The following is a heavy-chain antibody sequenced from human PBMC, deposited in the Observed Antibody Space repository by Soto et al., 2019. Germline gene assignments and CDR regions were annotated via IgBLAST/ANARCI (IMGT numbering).Heavy chain of an antibody. CDR3: ARGWFGPDV. V-gene: IGHV3-74*01. J-gene: IGHJ6*04. D-gene: IGHD3-10*01. CDR1: GFTLSGRS. Sequence: EVQLVESGGGLVQPGGSLRPSCAASGFTLSGRSMHWVRQAPGKGLVWVSGIDNAGTDSTYADSVKGRFTSSRDNAKNMQYLQMNSLRVEDTAVYYCARGWFGPDVWGKGTTVTVSS. CDR2: IDNAGTDS.